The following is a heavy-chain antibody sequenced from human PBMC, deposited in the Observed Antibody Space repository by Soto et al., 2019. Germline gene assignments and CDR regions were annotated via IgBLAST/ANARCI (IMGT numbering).Heavy chain of an antibody. J-gene: IGHJ4*02. CDR3: ARVWEKYYYDSSGWSY. CDR2: ISYDGSNK. CDR1: GFTFSSYA. V-gene: IGHV3-30-3*01. Sequence: GGSLRLSCAASGFTFSSYAMHWVRQAPGKGLEWVAVISYDGSNKYYADSVKGRFTISRDNSKNTLYLQMNSLRAEDTAVYYCARVWEKYYYDSSGWSYWGQGTLVTVSS. D-gene: IGHD3-22*01.